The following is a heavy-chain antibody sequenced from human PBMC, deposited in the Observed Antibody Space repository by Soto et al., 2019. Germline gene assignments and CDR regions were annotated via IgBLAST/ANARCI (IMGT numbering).Heavy chain of an antibody. D-gene: IGHD2-8*01. V-gene: IGHV4-31*03. CDR3: AGRQTTVYYCTNGVCPFDP. J-gene: IGHJ5*02. CDR2: IYYSGST. CDR1: GGSISSGGYY. Sequence: SETLSLTCTVSGGSISSGGYYWSWIRQHPGKGLEWIGYIYYSGSTYYNPSLKSRVTISVDTSKNQFSLKLSSVTAADTAVYYCAGRQTTVYYCTNGVCPFDPWGQGTLVTVSS.